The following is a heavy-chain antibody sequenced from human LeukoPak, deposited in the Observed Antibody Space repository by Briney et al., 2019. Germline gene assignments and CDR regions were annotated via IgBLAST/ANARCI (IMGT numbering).Heavy chain of an antibody. J-gene: IGHJ4*02. CDR3: AKDPYGTRYFDY. CDR1: GFTFSSHA. Sequence: AGGSQRLSCAASGFTFSSHALSWVRQAPGKGLEWVSSLSGSGYNTYYADSVKGRFTISRDNSKNTVYLQMNSLRAEDTAVYYCAKDPYGTRYFDYWGQGTLVTVSS. V-gene: IGHV3-23*01. D-gene: IGHD2-2*01. CDR2: LSGSGYNT.